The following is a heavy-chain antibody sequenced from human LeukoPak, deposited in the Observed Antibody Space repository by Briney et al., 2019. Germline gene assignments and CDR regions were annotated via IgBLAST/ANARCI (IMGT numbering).Heavy chain of an antibody. Sequence: SETLSLTCTVSGGSISSYYWSSIRQPAGKGLEWIGRTYTSGSTNYNPSLKTRVTMSVDTPKNQFSLKLGSVTAADTAVYYCARGECSGGSCSTHNYHYYYMDVWGKGTTVTVSS. D-gene: IGHD2-15*01. CDR2: TYTSGST. CDR1: GGSISSYY. V-gene: IGHV4-4*07. CDR3: ARGECSGGSCSTHNYHYYYMDV. J-gene: IGHJ6*03.